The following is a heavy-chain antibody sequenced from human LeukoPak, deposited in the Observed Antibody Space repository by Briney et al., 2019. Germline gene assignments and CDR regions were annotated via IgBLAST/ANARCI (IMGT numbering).Heavy chain of an antibody. Sequence: SVKVSCKASGGTFSSYAISWVRQAPGQGLEWMGGIIPIFGTANYAQKFQGRVTITADESTSTAYMELSSLRSEDTAVYYCARDRKYYYDSSGYYYPIDYWGQGTLVTVSS. J-gene: IGHJ4*02. CDR1: GGTFSSYA. D-gene: IGHD3-22*01. V-gene: IGHV1-69*13. CDR3: ARDRKYYYDSSGYYYPIDY. CDR2: IIPIFGTA.